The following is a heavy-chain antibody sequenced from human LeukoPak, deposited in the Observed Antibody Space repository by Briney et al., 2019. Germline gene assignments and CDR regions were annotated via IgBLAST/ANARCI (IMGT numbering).Heavy chain of an antibody. D-gene: IGHD6-19*01. V-gene: IGHV4-39*07. CDR3: ARVGAPSGWRYYYYYMDV. CDR1: GGSISSSSYY. J-gene: IGHJ6*03. Sequence: PSETLSLTCTVSGGSISSSSYYWGWIRQPPGKGLEWIGSIYYSGSTNYNPSLKSRVTISVDTSKNQFSLKLSSVTAADTAVYYCARVGAPSGWRYYYYYMDVWGKGTTVTISS. CDR2: IYYSGST.